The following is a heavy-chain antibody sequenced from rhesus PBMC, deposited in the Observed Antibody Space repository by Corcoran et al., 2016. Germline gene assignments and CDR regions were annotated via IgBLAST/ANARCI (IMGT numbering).Heavy chain of an antibody. V-gene: IGHV4-80*01. D-gene: IGHD3-28*01. J-gene: IGHJ4*01. CDR3: TRDRGNTFRPYYFDY. CDR1: GASISSNW. Sequence: QVQLQESGPGLVKPSETLSRTCSFAGASISSNWWNWVRPPPGTGLEWIGEINGNSGSTNYNPSLKSRVTISKDASKNQFSLKLSSVTAADTAVYYCTRDRGNTFRPYYFDYWGQGVLVTVSS. CDR2: INGNSGST.